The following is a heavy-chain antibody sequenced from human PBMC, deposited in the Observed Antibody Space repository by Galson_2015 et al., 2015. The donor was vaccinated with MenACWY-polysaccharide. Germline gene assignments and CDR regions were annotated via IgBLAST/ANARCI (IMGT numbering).Heavy chain of an antibody. D-gene: IGHD6-19*01. CDR3: AKTPSSTGWYYFDF. CDR1: GFTFSTYG. V-gene: IGHV3-30*18. J-gene: IGHJ4*02. Sequence: SLRLSCAASGFTFSTYGMHWVRQAPGKGLEWVAVISYDGTNKYYADSVKGRLTISRDNSKNTLYLQMNSLRAEDTTVYYCAKTPSSTGWYYFDFWGQGTPVTVSS. CDR2: ISYDGTNK.